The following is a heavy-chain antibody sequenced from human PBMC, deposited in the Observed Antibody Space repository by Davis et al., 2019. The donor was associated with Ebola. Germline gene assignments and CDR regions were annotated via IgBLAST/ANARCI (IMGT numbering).Heavy chain of an antibody. Sequence: AASVKVSCKASGYTFTSYGISWVRQAPGQGLEWMGWISAYNGNTNYAQKLQGRVTTTTDTSTSTAYMELSSLRSEDTAVYYCARDAPLRHGMDVWGQGTTVTVSS. CDR2: ISAYNGNT. J-gene: IGHJ6*02. D-gene: IGHD4-17*01. CDR3: ARDAPLRHGMDV. V-gene: IGHV1-18*01. CDR1: GYTFTSYG.